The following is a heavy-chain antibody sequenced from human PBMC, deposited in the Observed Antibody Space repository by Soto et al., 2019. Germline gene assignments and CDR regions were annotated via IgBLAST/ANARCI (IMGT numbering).Heavy chain of an antibody. CDR2: ISYDGSNK. D-gene: IGHD6-13*01. CDR3: AKPRYSSSWYLYFDY. V-gene: IGHV3-30*18. CDR1: GFTFSSYG. Sequence: XGSLRLSCAASGFTFSSYGMHWVRQAPGKGLEWVAVISYDGSNKYYADSVKGRFTISRDNSKNTLYLQMNSLRAEDTAVYYCAKPRYSSSWYLYFDYWGQGTLVTVSS. J-gene: IGHJ4*02.